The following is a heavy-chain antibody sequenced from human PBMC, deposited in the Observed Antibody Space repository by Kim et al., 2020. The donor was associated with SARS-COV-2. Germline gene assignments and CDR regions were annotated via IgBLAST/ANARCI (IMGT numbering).Heavy chain of an antibody. CDR1: GFTFSSCD. V-gene: IGHV3-21*01. J-gene: IGHJ6*02. Sequence: GGSLRLSCAASGFTFSSCDMNWVRQTPGKGLEWVSYISRYRRHTYYADSAKGRFTISRDNAKNSLYLQMNSLRAADTAAYYCAWDRDAKARIGGMDVWG. CDR2: ISRYRRHT. CDR3: AWDRDAKARIGGMDV. D-gene: IGHD5-12*01.